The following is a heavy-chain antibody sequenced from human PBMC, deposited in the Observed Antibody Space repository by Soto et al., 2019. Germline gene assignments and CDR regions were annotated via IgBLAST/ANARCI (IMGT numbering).Heavy chain of an antibody. D-gene: IGHD6-19*01. CDR1: GFTFSNYG. Sequence: GGSVRLSCAASGFTFSNYGMHWVRQAPGKGLERVAVIWYDGSNKYYADSVKGRFTISRDNSKNTLYLQMNSLRAEDTAVYYCARDTYEWLENSTYYYGMDVWGQGTTVTVPS. V-gene: IGHV3-33*01. CDR3: ARDTYEWLENSTYYYGMDV. J-gene: IGHJ6*02. CDR2: IWYDGSNK.